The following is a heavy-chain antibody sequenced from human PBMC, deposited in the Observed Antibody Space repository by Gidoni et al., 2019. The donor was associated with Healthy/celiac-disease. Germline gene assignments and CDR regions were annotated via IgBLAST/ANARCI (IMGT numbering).Heavy chain of an antibody. CDR2: IYYSGST. V-gene: IGHV4-30-4*01. CDR1: GGSISSGDYY. CDR3: ARATWYSSSPFHYYYYGMDV. D-gene: IGHD6-6*01. Sequence: QVQLQESGPGLVKPSQTLSLTCTVSGGSISSGDYYWSWIRQHPGKGLEWIGYIYYSGSTYYNPSLKSRVTISVDTSKNQFSLKLSSVTAADTAVYYCARATWYSSSPFHYYYYGMDVWGQGTTVTVSS. J-gene: IGHJ6*02.